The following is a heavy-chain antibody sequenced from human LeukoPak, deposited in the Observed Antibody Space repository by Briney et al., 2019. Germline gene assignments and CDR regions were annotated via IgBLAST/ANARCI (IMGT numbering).Heavy chain of an antibody. Sequence: GGSLRLSCAASGFTFSSYTMNWVRQAPGKGLGWVSSITSRSSYIYYADSVKGRFTISRDNAKNSLYLQMNSLRAEDTAVYYCARDLYPGYWGQGTLVTVSS. CDR2: ITSRSSYI. CDR3: ARDLYPGY. J-gene: IGHJ4*02. CDR1: GFTFSSYT. V-gene: IGHV3-21*01. D-gene: IGHD3-16*01.